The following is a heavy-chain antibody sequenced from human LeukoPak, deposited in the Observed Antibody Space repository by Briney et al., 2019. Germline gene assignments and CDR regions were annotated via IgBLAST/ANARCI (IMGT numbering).Heavy chain of an antibody. CDR1: GGSISSGSYY. J-gene: IGHJ3*02. CDR3: ARDPSYYGSGSYYHWAFDI. D-gene: IGHD3-10*01. Sequence: SETLSLTCTVSGGSISSGSYYWNWIRQPAGKGLEWIGRIYTSGSTNYNPSLKSRITISVDTSKKQFSLKLSSVTAADTAAYYCARDPSYYGSGSYYHWAFDIWGQGTMVTVSS. CDR2: IYTSGST. V-gene: IGHV4-61*02.